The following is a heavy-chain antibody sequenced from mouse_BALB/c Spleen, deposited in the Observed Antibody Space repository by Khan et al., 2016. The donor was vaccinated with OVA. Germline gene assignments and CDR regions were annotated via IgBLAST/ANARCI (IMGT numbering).Heavy chain of an antibody. V-gene: IGHV9-1*02. CDR1: GYSFTDYG. CDR2: INTYSGEP. Sequence: QIQLVQSGPELKKPGETVRLSCKASGYSFTDYGMNWVKQSPGKALKWMGWINTYSGEPTYADDFKGRFAFSLETSASTAYLQINNLKNEDVATXFCARGLNYYGAWFAYWGQGTLVTVSA. J-gene: IGHJ3*01. D-gene: IGHD1-1*01. CDR3: ARGLNYYGAWFAY.